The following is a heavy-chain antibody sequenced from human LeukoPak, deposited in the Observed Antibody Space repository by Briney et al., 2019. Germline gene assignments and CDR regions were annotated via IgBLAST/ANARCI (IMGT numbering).Heavy chain of an antibody. D-gene: IGHD1-1*01. Sequence: PGGSLRLSCAASGFSVSSNYMTWVRQAPGKGLEWVSGISAGGDDTYHADPLKGRFTISRDNSKNTLYLQMNSLRAEDTAEYYCAKSFLTTATGTGRAFDIWGQGTMVTVSS. CDR3: AKSFLTTATGTGRAFDI. CDR2: ISAGGDDT. J-gene: IGHJ3*02. V-gene: IGHV3-23*01. CDR1: GFSVSSNY.